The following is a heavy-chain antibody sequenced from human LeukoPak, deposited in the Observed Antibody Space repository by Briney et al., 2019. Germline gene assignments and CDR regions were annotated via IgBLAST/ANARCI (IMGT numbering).Heavy chain of an antibody. Sequence: SGGSLRLSCAASGFTFSSYWMSWVRQAPGKGLEWVANIKQDGSEKYYVDSVKGRFTISRDNAKNSLYLQMNSLRAEDTAVYYCARDSGFWSGYFRYWGQGTLVTVSS. CDR1: GFTFSSYW. CDR2: IKQDGSEK. CDR3: ARDSGFWSGYFRY. J-gene: IGHJ4*02. D-gene: IGHD3-3*01. V-gene: IGHV3-7*01.